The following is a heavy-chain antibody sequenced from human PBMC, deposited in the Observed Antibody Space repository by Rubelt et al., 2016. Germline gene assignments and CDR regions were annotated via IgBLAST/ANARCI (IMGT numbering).Heavy chain of an antibody. J-gene: IGHJ4*02. CDR1: GYTFTSYG. CDR3: ARNLIMITFGGVIVPPDY. D-gene: IGHD3-16*02. Sequence: QVQLVQSGAEVKKPGASVKVSCKASGYTFTSYGISWVRQAPGQGLEWMGWISAYNGNTNYAQKLQGRVTMNTGKSTGTAYMELRSLRSDDTAVYYCARNLIMITFGGVIVPPDYWGQGTLVTVSS. CDR2: ISAYNGNT. V-gene: IGHV1-18*01.